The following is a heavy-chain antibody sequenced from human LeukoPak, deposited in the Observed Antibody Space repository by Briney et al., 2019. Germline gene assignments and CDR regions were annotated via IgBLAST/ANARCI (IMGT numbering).Heavy chain of an antibody. D-gene: IGHD1-26*01. CDR2: IKEDGSVK. V-gene: IGHV3-7*01. J-gene: IGHJ4*02. CDR1: GFTFSSYW. Sequence: PGGSLRLSCAAPGFTFSSYWMSWVRQTPGKGLEWVASIKEDGSVKYYVDSVKGRFSLSRDNAKNAMYLQLNSLRAEDTAVYYCARLAIVGTWFDDWGQGTLVTVSS. CDR3: ARLAIVGTWFDD.